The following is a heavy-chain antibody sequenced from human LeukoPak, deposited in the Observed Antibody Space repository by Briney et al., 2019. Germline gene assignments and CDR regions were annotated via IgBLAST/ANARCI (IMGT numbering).Heavy chain of an antibody. D-gene: IGHD3-3*01. CDR3: AWTLVRFWSGYWDDAFDI. V-gene: IGHV6-1*01. CDR2: TYYRSKWYN. Sequence: SQTLSLTCAISGDSVSSNSAAWNWIRQSPSRGLEWLGRTYYRSKWYNDYAVSVKSRITINPDTSKNQFSLQLNSVTPEDTAVYYCAWTLVRFWSGYWDDAFDIWGQGTMVTVSS. J-gene: IGHJ3*02. CDR1: GDSVSSNSAA.